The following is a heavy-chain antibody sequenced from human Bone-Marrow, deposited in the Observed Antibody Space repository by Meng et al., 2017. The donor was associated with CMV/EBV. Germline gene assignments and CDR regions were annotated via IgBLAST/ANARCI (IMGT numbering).Heavy chain of an antibody. D-gene: IGHD2-2*01. V-gene: IGHV3-21*01. CDR2: ISSSSSYI. Sequence: GESLKISCAASGFTFSSYSMNWVRQAPGKGLEWVSSISSSSSYIYYADCVKGRFTIPRDNAKNSLYLQMNSLRAEDTAVYYCARALGYCSSTSCYSYYYGMDFWGQGTTVTVSS. CDR3: ARALGYCSSTSCYSYYYGMDF. CDR1: GFTFSSYS. J-gene: IGHJ6*02.